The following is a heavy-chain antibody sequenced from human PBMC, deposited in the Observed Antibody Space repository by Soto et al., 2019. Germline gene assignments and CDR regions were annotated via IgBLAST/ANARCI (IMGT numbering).Heavy chain of an antibody. D-gene: IGHD4-4*01. CDR2: INAGNGNT. CDR1: GYTFTSYG. Sequence: ASVKVSCKASGYTFTSYGMHWVRQAPGQRLEWMGWINAGNGNTKYSQKFQGRVTITRDTSASTAYMELSSLRSEDTAVYYCAREGYRHSNLDYWGQGTLVTVSS. V-gene: IGHV1-3*01. J-gene: IGHJ4*02. CDR3: AREGYRHSNLDY.